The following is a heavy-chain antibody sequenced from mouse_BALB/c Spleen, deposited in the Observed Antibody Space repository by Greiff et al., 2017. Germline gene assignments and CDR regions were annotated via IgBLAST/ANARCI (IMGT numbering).Heavy chain of an antibody. CDR2: ISSGSSTI. Sequence: EVKLVESGGGLVQPGGSRKLSCAASGFTFSSFGMHWVRQAPARGLEWIAYISSGSSTIYYADTVKGRFTISRDNPKNSLFLQMTSLKSEDTAMYDSARTGRYGYDGSYWYFDVWGAGTTVTVSA. CDR3: ARTGRYGYDGSYWYFDV. CDR1: GFTFSSFG. V-gene: IGHV5-17*02. J-gene: IGHJ1*01. D-gene: IGHD2-14*01.